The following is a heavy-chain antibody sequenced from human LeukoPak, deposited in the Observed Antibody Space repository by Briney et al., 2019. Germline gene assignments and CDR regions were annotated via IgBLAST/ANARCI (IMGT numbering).Heavy chain of an antibody. V-gene: IGHV3-23*01. D-gene: IGHD3-10*01. CDR1: GLTFSSYG. Sequence: GGSLRLSCAASGLTFSSYGMHWVRQAPGKGLEWVSTIIGSAVNTYYADSVKGRFTISRDDSKNTVYLQMNSLRAEDTAVYSCAKYTSGTSYRGLDQWGQGTLVTVSS. J-gene: IGHJ4*02. CDR2: IIGSAVNT. CDR3: AKYTSGTSYRGLDQ.